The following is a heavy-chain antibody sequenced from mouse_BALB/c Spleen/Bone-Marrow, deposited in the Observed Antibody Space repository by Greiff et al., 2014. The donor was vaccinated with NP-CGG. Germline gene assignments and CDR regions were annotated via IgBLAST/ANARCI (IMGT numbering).Heavy chain of an antibody. CDR1: GFTFSSYT. Sequence: DVMLVESGGGLVQPGGSLKLSCAASGFTFSSYTMPWVRQTPEKRLEWVAYISNGGGSTYYPDTVKGRFTISRDNAKNTLYLQMSSLKSEDTAIHYCARHGGSRGYYFDYWGQGTTLTVSS. V-gene: IGHV5-12-2*01. CDR2: ISNGGGST. D-gene: IGHD1-1*01. CDR3: ARHGGSRGYYFDY. J-gene: IGHJ2*01.